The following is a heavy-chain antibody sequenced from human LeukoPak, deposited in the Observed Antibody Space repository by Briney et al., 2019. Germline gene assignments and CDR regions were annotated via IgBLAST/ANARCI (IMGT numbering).Heavy chain of an antibody. CDR1: GGTFSSYA. V-gene: IGHV1-69*05. Sequence: SVKVSCKASGGTFSSYAISWVRQAPGQGLEWMGGIIPIFGTANYAQKFQGRVTMTRDTSTSTVYMELSSLRSEDTAVYYCARGVRSDCYSCFDYWGQGTLVTVSS. CDR2: IIPIFGTA. J-gene: IGHJ4*02. CDR3: ARGVRSDCYSCFDY. D-gene: IGHD2-15*01.